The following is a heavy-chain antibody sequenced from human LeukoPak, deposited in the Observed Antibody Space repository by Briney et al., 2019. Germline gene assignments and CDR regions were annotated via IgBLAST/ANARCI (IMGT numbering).Heavy chain of an antibody. CDR2: IYTSGST. CDR3: ARYNDDWKAPDI. V-gene: IGHV4-61*02. CDR1: GGSISSGNYY. D-gene: IGHD1-1*01. J-gene: IGHJ3*02. Sequence: SETLSLTCTVSGGSISSGNYYWSWIRQPAGKGLEWIGRIYTSGSTNYNPSLKSRVTISVDTSKNQFSLKLSSVTAADTAVYYCARYNDDWKAPDIWGQGTMVTVSP.